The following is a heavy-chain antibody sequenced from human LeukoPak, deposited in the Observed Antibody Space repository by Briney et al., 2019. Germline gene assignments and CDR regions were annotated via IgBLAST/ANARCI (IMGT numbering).Heavy chain of an antibody. CDR3: AASYPINIVATGKDWFDP. V-gene: IGHV7-4-1*02. Sequence: ASVKVSCKASGYTFTNYAVNWVRQAPDQGLEWMGWINTKTGNPTYAQGFTGRFVLSVDTSVSTAFLQISSLKAEDTAVYYCAASYPINIVATGKDWFDPWGQGTLVTVSS. CDR2: INTKTGNP. CDR1: GYTFTNYA. D-gene: IGHD6-13*01. J-gene: IGHJ5*02.